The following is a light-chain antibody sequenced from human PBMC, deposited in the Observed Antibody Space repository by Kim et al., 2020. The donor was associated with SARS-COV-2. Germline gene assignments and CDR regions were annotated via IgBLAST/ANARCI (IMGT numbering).Light chain of an antibody. Sequence: AITTSCTGTSSDVGGYNYVSWYQQHPGKAPKLMIYDVSKRPSGVSNRFSGSKSGNTASLTISGLQAEDEADYYCSSYASSSTDVVFGGGTKLTVL. CDR1: SSDVGGYNY. J-gene: IGLJ2*01. V-gene: IGLV2-14*04. CDR3: SSYASSSTDVV. CDR2: DVS.